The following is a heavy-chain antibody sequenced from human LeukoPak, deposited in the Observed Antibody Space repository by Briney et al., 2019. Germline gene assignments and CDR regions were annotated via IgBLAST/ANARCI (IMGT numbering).Heavy chain of an antibody. V-gene: IGHV3-21*01. D-gene: IGHD1-26*01. CDR3: TRGKVGTWGYFDL. CDR2: ISSSSSYI. Sequence: GGSLRLSCAASGFTFSSYSMNWVRQAPGKGLEWVSSISSSSSYIYYADSVKGRFTISRDNAKNSLYLQMNSLRAEDTAVYYCTRGKVGTWGYFDLWGRGTLVTVSS. J-gene: IGHJ2*01. CDR1: GFTFSSYS.